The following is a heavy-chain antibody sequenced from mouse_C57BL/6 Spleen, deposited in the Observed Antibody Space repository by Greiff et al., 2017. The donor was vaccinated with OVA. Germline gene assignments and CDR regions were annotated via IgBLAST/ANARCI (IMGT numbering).Heavy chain of an antibody. D-gene: IGHD2-5*01. CDR2: ISGGGGNT. Sequence: VQLKESGGGLVKPGGSLKLSCAASGFTFSSYTMSWVRQTPEKRLEWVATISGGGGNTYYPDSVKGRFTISRDNAKNTLYLQMSSLRSEDTALYYCARPVYSNYVWFAYWGQGTLVTVSA. CDR1: GFTFSSYT. V-gene: IGHV5-9*01. CDR3: ARPVYSNYVWFAY. J-gene: IGHJ3*01.